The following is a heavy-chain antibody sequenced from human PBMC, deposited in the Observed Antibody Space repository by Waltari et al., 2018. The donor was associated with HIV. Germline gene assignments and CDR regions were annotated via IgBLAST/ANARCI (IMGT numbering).Heavy chain of an antibody. Sequence: QVQLLQSGAEVKKPGASVKVSCKASGYTFTAYYIHWVRQAPGQGLEWMVWVYPNTGDTNYAQKFQGRVTMARDASIRTVSMELSRLRFDDTAVYYCVRQMTFYDAFDIWGQGTLVTVSA. J-gene: IGHJ3*02. CDR2: VYPNTGDT. CDR3: VRQMTFYDAFDI. CDR1: GYTFTAYY. V-gene: IGHV1-2*02.